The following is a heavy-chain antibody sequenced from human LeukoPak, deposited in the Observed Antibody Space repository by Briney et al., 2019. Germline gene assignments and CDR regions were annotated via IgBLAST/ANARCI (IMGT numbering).Heavy chain of an antibody. Sequence: SETLSLTCTVSGDSISSYYWSWIRQPPGKGLEWIGYIYYSGSTVYNPSLNSRVTISVDTSKNQFSLKLSSVTAADTAVYYCASRYSGSYLILYYFDYWGQGTLVTVSS. CDR3: ASRYSGSYLILYYFDY. J-gene: IGHJ4*02. CDR2: IYYSGST. D-gene: IGHD1-26*01. V-gene: IGHV4-59*12. CDR1: GDSISSYY.